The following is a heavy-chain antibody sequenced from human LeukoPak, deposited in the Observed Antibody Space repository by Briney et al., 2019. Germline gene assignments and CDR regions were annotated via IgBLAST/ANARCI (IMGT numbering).Heavy chain of an antibody. V-gene: IGHV3-23*01. CDR2: ISGSGGST. D-gene: IGHD2-21*01. Sequence: GGSLRLSCAASGFTFSSYAMSWVRQAPGKGLEWVSAISGSGGSTYYADSVQGRFTISRDNSKNTLYLQINSLRAEDTAVYYCAKFLPTHIVVANYYFDYWGQGTLVTVSS. J-gene: IGHJ4*02. CDR3: AKFLPTHIVVANYYFDY. CDR1: GFTFSSYA.